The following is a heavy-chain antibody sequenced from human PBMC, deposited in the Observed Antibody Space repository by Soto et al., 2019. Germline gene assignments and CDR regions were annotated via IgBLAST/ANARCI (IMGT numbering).Heavy chain of an antibody. V-gene: IGHV1-3*01. Sequence: GASVKVSCKASGYTFTSYAMHWVRQAPGQRLEWIGWINAGNGNTKYSQKFQGRVTITRDTSASTAYMELSSLRSEDTAVYYCARGFTYYYGSGSYYNPDYWGQGTLVTVSS. CDR1: GYTFTSYA. D-gene: IGHD3-10*01. CDR3: ARGFTYYYGSGSYYNPDY. J-gene: IGHJ4*02. CDR2: INAGNGNT.